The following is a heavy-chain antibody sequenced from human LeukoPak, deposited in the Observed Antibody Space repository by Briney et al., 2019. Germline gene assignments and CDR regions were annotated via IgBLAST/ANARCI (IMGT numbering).Heavy chain of an antibody. CDR2: ISGSGGST. CDR3: AKGVWTDYTITHFDY. V-gene: IGHV3-23*01. CDR1: GFTFSSYA. D-gene: IGHD3/OR15-3a*01. J-gene: IGHJ4*02. Sequence: GGSLRLSCAASGFTFSSYAMSWVRQAPGKGLEWVSAISGSGGSTFYADSVKGRFTLSRDNSKNTLYLQMNSLRAEDTAVYFCAKGVWTDYTITHFDYWGQGTLVTVSS.